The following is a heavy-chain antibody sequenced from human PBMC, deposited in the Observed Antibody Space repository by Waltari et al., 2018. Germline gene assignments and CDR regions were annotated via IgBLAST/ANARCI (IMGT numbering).Heavy chain of an antibody. CDR1: GGTFSSYA. D-gene: IGHD5-12*01. J-gene: IGHJ5*02. CDR2: IIPIFGTA. CDR3: ARALYSGYDLNWFDP. Sequence: QVQLVKSGAEVQQPGSSVKVSCKASGGTFSSYAIRWVRQPPGQGLEWMGGIIPIFGTANYAQKFQGRVTITTDESTSTAYMELSSLGSEDTAVYYCARALYSGYDLNWFDPWGQGTLVTVSS. V-gene: IGHV1-69*05.